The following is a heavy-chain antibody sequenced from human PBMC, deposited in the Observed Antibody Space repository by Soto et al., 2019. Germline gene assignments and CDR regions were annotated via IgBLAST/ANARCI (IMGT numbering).Heavy chain of an antibody. J-gene: IGHJ6*02. CDR3: ARDGPYYDASRMDV. CDR1: GIPVSSNY. D-gene: IGHD3-3*01. CDR2: LHSGGDT. V-gene: IGHV3-53*04. Sequence: VQLVESGGGLVQPGGSLRLSCVASGIPVSSNYMTWVRQPPGKGLEWVSVLHSGGDTYYANSVKGRFTISRHDSTNTLFLPMNSLTAEDTAVYYCARDGPYYDASRMDVWGQGTTVTFSS.